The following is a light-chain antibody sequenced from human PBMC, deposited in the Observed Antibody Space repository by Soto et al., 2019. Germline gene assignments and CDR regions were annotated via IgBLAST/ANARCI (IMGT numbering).Light chain of an antibody. V-gene: IGLV4-69*01. CDR2: VNSDGSH. CDR3: QTWGTGIVL. CDR1: SGHSNYA. Sequence: QLVLTQSPSASASLGASVKLTCTLSSGHSNYAIAWHQQQPEKGPRYLMKVNSDGSHSKGDGIPDRFSGSSSGAERYLTISSPQSEDEADYYCQTWGTGIVLFGGGTQLTVL. J-gene: IGLJ2*01.